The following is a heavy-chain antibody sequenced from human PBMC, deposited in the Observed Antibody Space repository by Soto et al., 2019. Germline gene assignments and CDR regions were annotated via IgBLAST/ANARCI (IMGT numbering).Heavy chain of an antibody. J-gene: IGHJ6*02. Sequence: GSLRLSCAASGFTFSNAWMNWVRQAPGKGLEWVGRIKSKTDGGTTDYAAPVKGRFTISGDDSKNTLYLQMNSLKTEDTAVYYCTTRYYDFWSGPNGMDVWGQGTTVTVSS. V-gene: IGHV3-15*07. D-gene: IGHD3-3*01. CDR3: TTRYYDFWSGPNGMDV. CDR2: IKSKTDGGTT. CDR1: GFTFSNAW.